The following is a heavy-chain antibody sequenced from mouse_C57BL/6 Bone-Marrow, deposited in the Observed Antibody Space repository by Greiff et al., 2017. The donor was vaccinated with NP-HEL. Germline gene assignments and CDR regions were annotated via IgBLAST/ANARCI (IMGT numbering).Heavy chain of an antibody. D-gene: IGHD1-1*01. CDR3: ARDYYGSSVDY. CDR2: IAPNSGGT. Sequence: LQQPGASVKLSFKASGYTFTSYWMHWVKQRPGRGLEWIGRIAPNSGGTQYNEKVKSTATLTVDKPSSTAYMQLSSLTSEDSAVYYCARDYYGSSVDYWGQGTTLTGSA. CDR1: GYTFTSYW. V-gene: IGHV1-72*01. J-gene: IGHJ2*01.